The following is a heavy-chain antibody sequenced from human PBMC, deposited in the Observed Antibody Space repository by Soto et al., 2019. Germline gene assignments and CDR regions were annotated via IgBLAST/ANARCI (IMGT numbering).Heavy chain of an antibody. CDR3: ARAQINSSWYDLFDY. CDR2: TYYRSKWYN. Sequence: QVQLQQSGPGLVKPSQTLSLTCAISGDSVSSNSAAWNWIRQSPSRGLEWLGRTYYRSKWYNDYVVSVKSRITVNPDTSRNRCSRQLNSVTPEDTAVYYCARAQINSSWYDLFDYWGQGTLVTVSS. D-gene: IGHD6-13*01. CDR1: GDSVSSNSAA. J-gene: IGHJ4*02. V-gene: IGHV6-1*01.